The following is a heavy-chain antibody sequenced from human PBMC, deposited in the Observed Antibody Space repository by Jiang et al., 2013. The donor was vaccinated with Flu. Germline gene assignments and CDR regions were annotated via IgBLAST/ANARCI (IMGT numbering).Heavy chain of an antibody. Sequence: GSGLVKPSETLSLTCTVSGGSISSSSYYWGWIRQPPGKGLEWIGSIYYSGSTYYNPSLKSRVTISVDTSKNQFSLKLSSVTAADTAVYYCARRDYYGSGPRYYFDYWGHGNPGHRLL. CDR2: IYYSGST. CDR3: ARRDYYGSGPRYYFDY. V-gene: IGHV4-39*01. D-gene: IGHD3-10*01. CDR1: GGSISSSSYY. J-gene: IGHJ4*02.